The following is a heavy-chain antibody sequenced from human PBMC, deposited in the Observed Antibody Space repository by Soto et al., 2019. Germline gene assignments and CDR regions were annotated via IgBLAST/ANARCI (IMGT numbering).Heavy chain of an antibody. CDR2: ITWNSGYI. J-gene: IGHJ4*02. V-gene: IGHV3-9*01. CDR3: AKALYGSSSSPIDY. CDR1: GFTFDDYA. Sequence: EVQLVESGGGLVQPGRSLRLSCAASGFTFDDYAMHWVRQAPGKGLEWVSYITWNSGYIGYADSVKGRFTISRDNAYNSLYLQMNSLKPEDTAFYYCAKALYGSSSSPIDYWGQGTLVTVSS. D-gene: IGHD6-13*01.